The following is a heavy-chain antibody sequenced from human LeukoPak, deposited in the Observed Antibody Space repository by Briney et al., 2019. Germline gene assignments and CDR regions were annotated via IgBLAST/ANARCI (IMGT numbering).Heavy chain of an antibody. Sequence: PSPTLSPTCTVAGGSISSYYGSWIRQPAGKRLGLVGYISYGGGTNYSPSLKSRVTISADTSKDQFSLKLSSVTAADTAVYYCARRSVFDYYDSSSTTYYYYYGMDVWGQGTTVTVSS. CDR2: ISYGGGT. J-gene: IGHJ6*02. CDR3: ARRSVFDYYDSSSTTYYYYYGMDV. V-gene: IGHV4-59*08. CDR1: GGSISSYY. D-gene: IGHD3-22*01.